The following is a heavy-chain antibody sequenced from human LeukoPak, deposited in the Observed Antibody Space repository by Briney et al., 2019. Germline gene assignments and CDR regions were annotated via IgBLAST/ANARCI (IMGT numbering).Heavy chain of an antibody. CDR1: GASISSYY. CDR2: IYTSGST. Sequence: SETLSLTCTVSGASISSYYWSWVRQPAGEGLEWIGRIYTSGSTNYKPSLKSRVTISVDTSKNQFSLKLSSVTAADTAVYYCARGGGYSGYDYMLLDYWGQGTLVTVSS. J-gene: IGHJ4*02. CDR3: ARGGGYSGYDYMLLDY. D-gene: IGHD5-12*01. V-gene: IGHV4-4*07.